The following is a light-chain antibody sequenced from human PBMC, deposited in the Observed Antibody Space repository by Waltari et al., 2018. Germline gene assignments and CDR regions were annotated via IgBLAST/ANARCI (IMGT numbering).Light chain of an antibody. J-gene: IGKJ1*01. V-gene: IGKV3-15*01. CDR1: QSVSSN. CDR3: QENNHWPPVWT. CDR2: AAS. Sequence: EIVLTQSPATLSVSPGETVTLPCRASQSVSSNLAWYQQKPGQAPRLIIYAASNRATGIPARFRGSGSGTEFTLTISSLQSEDFAVYYCQENNHWPPVWTFGQGTNVEIK.